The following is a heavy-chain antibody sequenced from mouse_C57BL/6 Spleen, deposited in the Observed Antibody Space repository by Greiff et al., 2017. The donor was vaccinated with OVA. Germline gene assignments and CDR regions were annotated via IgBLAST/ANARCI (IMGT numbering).Heavy chain of an antibody. CDR1: GYTFTSYG. Sequence: QVRLQQSGAELARPGASVKLSCKASGYTFTSYGISWVKQRTGQGLEWIGEIYPRSGNTYYNEKFKGKATLTADKSSSTAYMELRSLTSEDSAVYFCAREDYDYFYYFDYWGQGTTLTVSS. V-gene: IGHV1-81*01. J-gene: IGHJ2*01. D-gene: IGHD2-4*01. CDR2: IYPRSGNT. CDR3: AREDYDYFYYFDY.